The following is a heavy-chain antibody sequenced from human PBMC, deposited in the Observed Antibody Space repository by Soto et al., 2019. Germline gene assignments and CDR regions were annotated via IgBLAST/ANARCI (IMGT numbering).Heavy chain of an antibody. CDR3: ASETAGTLGLDY. D-gene: IGHD2-21*02. CDR2: IYSDGST. CDR1: GFTVSNNY. J-gene: IGHJ4*02. V-gene: IGHV3-53*01. Sequence: EVQLVESGGGLIQPGGSLRLSCAASGFTVSNNYMSWVRQAPGKGLEWVSVIYSDGSTYYADSVKGRFTLSRDKSKNTLYLQLNSLRAEDTAVYYCASETAGTLGLDYWGQGTLVTVSS.